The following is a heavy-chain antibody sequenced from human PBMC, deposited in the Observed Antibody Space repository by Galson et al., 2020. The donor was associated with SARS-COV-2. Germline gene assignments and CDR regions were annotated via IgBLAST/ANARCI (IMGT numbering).Heavy chain of an antibody. J-gene: IGHJ6*02. Sequence: GGSLRLSCAASGFTFSSYGMHWVRQAPGKGLERVAVIWYDGSNKYYADSVKGRFTISRDNSKNTLYLQMNSLRAEDTAVYYCAKDGGYSYGSDYYYYGMDVWGQGTTVTVSS. V-gene: IGHV3-33*06. CDR2: IWYDGSNK. D-gene: IGHD5-18*01. CDR1: GFTFSSYG. CDR3: AKDGGYSYGSDYYYYGMDV.